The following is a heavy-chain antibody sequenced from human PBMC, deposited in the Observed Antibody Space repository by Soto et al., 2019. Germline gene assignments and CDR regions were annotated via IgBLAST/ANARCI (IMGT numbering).Heavy chain of an antibody. D-gene: IGHD3-3*01. Sequence: ASVKVSCKVSGYTLTELSMHWVRQAPGKGLEWMGGFDPEDGETIYAQKFQGRVTMTEDTSTDTAYMELSSLRPEDTAVYYCATTMTYYYYVDVWGKGTTVTVSS. CDR2: FDPEDGET. J-gene: IGHJ6*03. CDR3: ATTMTYYYYVDV. CDR1: GYTLTELS. V-gene: IGHV1-24*01.